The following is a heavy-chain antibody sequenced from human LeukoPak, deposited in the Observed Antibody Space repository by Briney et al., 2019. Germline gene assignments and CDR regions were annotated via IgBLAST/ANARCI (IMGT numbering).Heavy chain of an antibody. CDR1: GFTFSSYE. CDR3: ARAAAADDAFDI. V-gene: IGHV3-48*01. CDR2: ISSSSSTI. Sequence: GGSLRLSCAASGFTFSSYEINWVRQAPGKGLEWVSYISSSSSTIYYADSVKGRFTISRDNAKNSLYLQMNSLRAEDTAVYYCARAAAADDAFDIWGQGTMVTVSS. J-gene: IGHJ3*02. D-gene: IGHD6-13*01.